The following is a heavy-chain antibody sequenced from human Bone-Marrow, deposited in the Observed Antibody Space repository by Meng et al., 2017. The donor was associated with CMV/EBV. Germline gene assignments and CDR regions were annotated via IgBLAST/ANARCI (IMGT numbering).Heavy chain of an antibody. V-gene: IGHV4-34*01. CDR1: GGSFSGYY. D-gene: IGHD6-19*01. Sequence: GSLRLSCGVYGGSFSGYYWSWIRQPPGKGLEWIGEFNHTGGINYNPSLKSRVTISEDTSKNQFSLKLSSVTAADTAIYYCARGGWYVGTSYWGQGTLVTVSS. J-gene: IGHJ4*02. CDR3: ARGGWYVGTSY. CDR2: FNHTGGI.